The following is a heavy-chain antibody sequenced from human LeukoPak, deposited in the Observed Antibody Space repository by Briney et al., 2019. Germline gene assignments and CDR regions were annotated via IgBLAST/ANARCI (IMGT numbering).Heavy chain of an antibody. J-gene: IGHJ6*02. CDR3: ARAERTVSGLDV. D-gene: IGHD2-2*01. CDR1: GYTFTRYY. CDR2: MNPHSGGT. V-gene: IGHV1-2*02. Sequence: GASVKVSCKASGYTFTRYYMHWVRQAPGQGLEWMGWMNPHSGGTNYAQKFRARVSMTTDTTINTAYLELTGLTSDDTALYYCARAERTVSGLDVWGQGTTVTVSS.